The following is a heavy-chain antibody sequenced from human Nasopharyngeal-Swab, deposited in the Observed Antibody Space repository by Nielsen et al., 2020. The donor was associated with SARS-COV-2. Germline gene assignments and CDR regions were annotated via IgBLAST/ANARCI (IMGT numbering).Heavy chain of an antibody. CDR1: GFTFSSYS. CDR3: ARGGGDYGDYGDY. CDR2: ISSSSSYI. J-gene: IGHJ4*02. V-gene: IGHV3-21*01. Sequence: GESLKISCAASGFTFSSYSMYWVRQAPGKGLEWVSSISSSSSYIYYADSVKGRFTISRDNAKNSLYLQMNSLRAEDTAVYYCARGGGDYGDYGDYWGQGTLVTVSS. D-gene: IGHD4-17*01.